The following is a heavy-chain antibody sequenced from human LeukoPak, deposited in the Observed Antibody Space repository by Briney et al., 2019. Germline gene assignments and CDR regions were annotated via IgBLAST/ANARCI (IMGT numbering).Heavy chain of an antibody. V-gene: IGHV5-51*01. CDR3: ARHGPAVQQHYYYYYMDV. CDR1: GYSFTSYW. CDR2: IYPGDSDT. D-gene: IGHD6-13*01. J-gene: IGHJ6*03. Sequence: GESLKISCKGSGYSFTSYWIGWVRQMPGKGLEWMGIIYPGDSDTRYSPSFQGQVTISADKSISTAYLQWSSLKASDTAMYYCARHGPAVQQHYYYYYMDVWGKGTTVTVSS.